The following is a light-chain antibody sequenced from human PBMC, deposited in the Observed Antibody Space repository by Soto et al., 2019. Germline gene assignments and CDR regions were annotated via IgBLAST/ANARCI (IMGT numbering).Light chain of an antibody. J-gene: IGLJ1*01. CDR2: GNS. Sequence: QSVLTQPPSVSAAPGQRVTISCTGSSSNVGAGYDVHWYQQLPGTAPKLLIYGNSNRPSGVPDRFSGSKSGTSASLAITGLQAEDEADYYCQSYDSSLRGSVFGTGTKVTVL. CDR3: QSYDSSLRGSV. V-gene: IGLV1-40*01. CDR1: SSNVGAGYD.